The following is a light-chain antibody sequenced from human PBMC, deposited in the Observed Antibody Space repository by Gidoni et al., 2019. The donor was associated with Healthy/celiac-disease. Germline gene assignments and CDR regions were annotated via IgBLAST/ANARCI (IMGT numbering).Light chain of an antibody. V-gene: IGKV3-15*01. CDR3: QQYNNWPPWT. CDR2: GAS. J-gene: IGKJ1*01. CDR1: QSVSSN. Sequence: EIVMKRSPATLSVSPGERATLSCRASQSVSSNLAWYQQKPGQAPRLLIYGASTRATGIPARFSGSGSGTECTLTISSLQSEDFAVYDCQQYNNWPPWTFGQGTKVEIK.